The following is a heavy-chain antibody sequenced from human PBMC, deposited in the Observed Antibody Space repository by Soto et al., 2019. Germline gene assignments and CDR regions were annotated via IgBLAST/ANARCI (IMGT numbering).Heavy chain of an antibody. J-gene: IGHJ4*02. D-gene: IGHD3-9*01. CDR3: ARSTGDYDILTGYSYYFDY. CDR2: ISSSSSYI. CDR1: GFTFSSYS. Sequence: EVQLVESGGGLVKPGGSLRLSCAASGFTFSSYSMNWVRQAPGKGLEWVSSISSSSSYIYYADSVKGRFTISRDNAKNSLYLQMYSLRAEDTAVYYCARSTGDYDILTGYSYYFDYWGQGTLVTVSS. V-gene: IGHV3-21*01.